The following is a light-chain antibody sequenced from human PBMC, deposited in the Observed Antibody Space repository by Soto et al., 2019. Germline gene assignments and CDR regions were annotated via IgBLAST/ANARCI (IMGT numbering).Light chain of an antibody. CDR1: QAISNL. CDR3: QRYNSVPVT. J-gene: IGKJ5*01. V-gene: IGKV1-27*01. CDR2: SAS. Sequence: DFQMTQSPSSLSASVGDRVTITCRASQAISNLLAWYQQKAGTVPKLLIYSASTLQSGVPSRFSGSGSGTDFTLTIRNVQPEDVATYYCQRYNSVPVTFGQGTRLEIK.